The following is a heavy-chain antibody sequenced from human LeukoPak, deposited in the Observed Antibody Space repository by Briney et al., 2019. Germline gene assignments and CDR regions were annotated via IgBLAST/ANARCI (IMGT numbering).Heavy chain of an antibody. V-gene: IGHV1-3*01. CDR3: ARAPHYYYDSSGYTYWYFDL. CDR2: INAGYGNT. Sequence: GASVKVSCKASGYTFTSYAMHWVRQAPGQRLEWMGWINAGYGNTKYSQKFQGRVTITRDTPASTAYMELSSLRSEDTAVYYCARAPHYYYDSSGYTYWYFDLWGRGTLVTVSS. CDR1: GYTFTSYA. D-gene: IGHD3-22*01. J-gene: IGHJ2*01.